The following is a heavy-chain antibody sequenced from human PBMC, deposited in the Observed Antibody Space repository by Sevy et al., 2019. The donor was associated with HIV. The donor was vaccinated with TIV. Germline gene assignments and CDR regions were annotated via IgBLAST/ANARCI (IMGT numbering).Heavy chain of an antibody. D-gene: IGHD6-19*01. CDR3: TRALIAVAGFFRYYHGMDV. V-gene: IGHV3-72*01. Sequence: GGSLRLSCAASGFTFSDHYMDWVRQAPGKGLEWIGRSRNKANSYTTEYAASVKGRFTISRDESKNSLYLQMNSLKSEDTAIYYCTRALIAVAGFFRYYHGMDVWGQGTTVTVSS. CDR2: SRNKANSYTT. CDR1: GFTFSDHY. J-gene: IGHJ6*02.